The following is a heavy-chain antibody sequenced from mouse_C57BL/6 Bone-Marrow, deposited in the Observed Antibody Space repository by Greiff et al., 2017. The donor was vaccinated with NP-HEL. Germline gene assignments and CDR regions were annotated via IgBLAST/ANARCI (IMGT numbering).Heavy chain of an antibody. V-gene: IGHV1-61*01. J-gene: IGHJ3*01. Sequence: QVQLQQPGPELVRPGSSVKLSCKASGYPFPRSWMDWVKQRPGQGLEWIGNIYPSDSETHYNQKFKDKATLTVDKSSSTAYMQRSSLTSEDAAVYYCARNYAYWGQGTLVTVSA. CDR3: ARNYAY. CDR2: IYPSDSET. CDR1: GYPFPRSW. D-gene: IGHD2-1*01.